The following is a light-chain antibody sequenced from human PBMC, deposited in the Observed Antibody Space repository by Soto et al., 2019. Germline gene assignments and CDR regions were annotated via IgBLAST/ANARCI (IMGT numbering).Light chain of an antibody. V-gene: IGKV1-39*01. CDR2: AAS. Sequence: DIQMTQSPSSLSASVGDRVTITCRASQSISSYLNWYQQKPGKAPKLLIYAASSLASGVPSRFSGSGSGTDVILTISSLRPEDFATYYCHQSYSIPWTFGQGTEVESK. CDR1: QSISSY. CDR3: HQSYSIPWT. J-gene: IGKJ1*01.